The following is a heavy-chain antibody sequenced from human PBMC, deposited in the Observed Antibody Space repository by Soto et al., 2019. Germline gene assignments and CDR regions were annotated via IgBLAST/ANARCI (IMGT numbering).Heavy chain of an antibody. CDR1: GFTFSSYA. J-gene: IGHJ5*02. CDR2: ISGSGGST. Sequence: PVGSLRLSCAASGFTFSSYAMSWVRQAPGKGLEWVSAISGSGGSTYYADSVKGRFTISRDNSKNTLYLQMNSLRAEDTAVYYCAKDRLLRFSGVDWFDPWGQGTLVTVSS. V-gene: IGHV3-23*01. D-gene: IGHD3-3*01. CDR3: AKDRLLRFSGVDWFDP.